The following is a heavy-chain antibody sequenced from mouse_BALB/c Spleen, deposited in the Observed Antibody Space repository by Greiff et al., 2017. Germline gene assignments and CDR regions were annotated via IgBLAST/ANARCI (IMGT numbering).Heavy chain of an antibody. CDR1: GFSLTSYG. Sequence: QVQLKQSGPGLVQPSQSLSITCTVSGFSLTSYGVHWVRQSPGKGLEWLGVIWSGGSPDYNAAFISRLSISKDNSKGQVFFKMNSLQANDTAIYYCARRLRLRYYAMDYWGQGTSVTVAS. J-gene: IGHJ4*01. CDR2: IWSGGSP. D-gene: IGHD1-2*01. V-gene: IGHV2-2*02. CDR3: ARRLRLRYYAMDY.